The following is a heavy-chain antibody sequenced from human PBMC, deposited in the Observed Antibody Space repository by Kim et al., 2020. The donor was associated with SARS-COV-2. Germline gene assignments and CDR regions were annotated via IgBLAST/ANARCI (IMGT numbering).Heavy chain of an antibody. CDR2: IIPIFGTA. D-gene: IGHD3-10*01. Sequence: SVKVSCKASGGTFSSYAISWVRQAPGQGLEWMGGIIPIFGTANYAQKFQGRVTITADESTSTAYMELSSLRSEDTAVYYCALWGSGSYYNVDYWGQGTLVTVSS. CDR1: GGTFSSYA. V-gene: IGHV1-69*13. CDR3: ALWGSGSYYNVDY. J-gene: IGHJ4*02.